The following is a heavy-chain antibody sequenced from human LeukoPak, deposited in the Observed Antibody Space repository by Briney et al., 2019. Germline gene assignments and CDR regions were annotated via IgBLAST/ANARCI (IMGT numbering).Heavy chain of an antibody. J-gene: IGHJ5*02. CDR1: GFTFSSYG. CDR2: IRYDGSNK. D-gene: IGHD2-2*01. CDR3: ANLGDIVVVPALSNWFDP. V-gene: IGHV3-30*02. Sequence: GGSLRLSCAASGFTFSSYGMHWVRQAPGKGLEWVAFIRYDGSNKYYADSVKGRFTISRDNSKNTLYLQMNSLRAEDTAVYYCANLGDIVVVPALSNWFDPWGQGTLVTVSS.